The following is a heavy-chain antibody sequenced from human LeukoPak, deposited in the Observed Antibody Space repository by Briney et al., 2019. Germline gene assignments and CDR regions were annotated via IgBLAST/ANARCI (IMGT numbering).Heavy chain of an antibody. CDR1: GFIFSSYA. CDR2: MSYDGNIK. D-gene: IGHD5-24*01. V-gene: IGHV3-30*04. Sequence: GGSLRLSCAASGFIFSSYAMHWVRQGPGRGLEWVAIMSYDGNIKFYADSVKGRFTISRDNSKNTLYLQMNSLRAEDTAVYYCAKSRDGYNPYYYYYMDVWGKGTTVTVSS. J-gene: IGHJ6*03. CDR3: AKSRDGYNPYYYYYMDV.